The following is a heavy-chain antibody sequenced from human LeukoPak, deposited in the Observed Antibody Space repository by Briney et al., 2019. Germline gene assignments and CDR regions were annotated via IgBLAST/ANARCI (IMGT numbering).Heavy chain of an antibody. V-gene: IGHV3-23*01. CDR3: AKRGRLRFLEWLSFGY. J-gene: IGHJ4*02. D-gene: IGHD3-3*01. CDR2: ITDTSGGT. CDR1: GLTFTNYA. Sequence: GGSLRLSCVVSGLTFTNYAMTWVRQAPGRGLEWVSSITDTSGGTYYADSVEGRFTISRDKSKNTLYLQMNSLRAEDTAVYYCAKRGRLRFLEWLSFGYWGQGTLVTVSS.